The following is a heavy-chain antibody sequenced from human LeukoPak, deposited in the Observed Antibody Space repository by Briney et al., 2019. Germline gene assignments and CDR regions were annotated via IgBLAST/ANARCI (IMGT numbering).Heavy chain of an antibody. J-gene: IGHJ1*01. CDR2: FDPEDGET. CDR3: ATQLLSIQYFQH. V-gene: IGHV1-24*01. Sequence: ASVKVSCKVSGYTLTELSMHWVRQAPGKGLEWMGGFDPEDGETIYAQKFQGRVTMTEDTSTDTAYMELSSLRSEDTAVYYRATQLLSIQYFQHWGQGTLVTVSS. D-gene: IGHD2-2*01. CDR1: GYTLTELS.